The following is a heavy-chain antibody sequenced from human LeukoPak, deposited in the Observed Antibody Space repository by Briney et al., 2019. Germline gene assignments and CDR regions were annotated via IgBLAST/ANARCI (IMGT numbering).Heavy chain of an antibody. CDR1: VGSISRYY. CDR3: AGSAKGTWLIY. D-gene: IGHD6-19*01. CDR2: IYTSGST. Sequence: SETLSLTCAVSVGSISRYYRSWIRQPAGKGLEWIGRIYTSGSTNYNPPLKSRVTMSVDTSKNQFSLKLSSVTAADAAVYYCAGSAKGTWLIYWGQGTLVTVSS. V-gene: IGHV4-4*07. J-gene: IGHJ4*02.